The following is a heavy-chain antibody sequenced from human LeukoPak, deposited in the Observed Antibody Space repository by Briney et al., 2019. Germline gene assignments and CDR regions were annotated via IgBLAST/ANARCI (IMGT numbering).Heavy chain of an antibody. Sequence: PSETLSLTCTVSGDSISSYYWSWIRQPPGKGLEWIGYIYSSGSANYNPSLKSRVIISGDTSKNQISLKLTSVTAADTAVYFCARHRDYYDTWGHGTLVTVSS. CDR2: IYSSGSA. J-gene: IGHJ4*01. D-gene: IGHD3-22*01. V-gene: IGHV4-59*08. CDR3: ARHRDYYDT. CDR1: GDSISSYY.